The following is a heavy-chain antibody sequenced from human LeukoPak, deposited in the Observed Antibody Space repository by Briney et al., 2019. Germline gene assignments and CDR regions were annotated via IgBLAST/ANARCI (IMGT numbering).Heavy chain of an antibody. V-gene: IGHV3-30*04. Sequence: GGSLRLSCAASGFIFGGHAMHWVRQAPGKGLEWVAVISYDADDKYYADSVKGRFTMPRANSKNALYLEMNSLRVDDTAVCYCARGRVQCINGICSGARAPTLMADYWGQGTLVTVSS. CDR1: GFIFGGHA. CDR2: ISYDADDK. CDR3: ARGRVQCINGICSGARAPTLMADY. J-gene: IGHJ4*02. D-gene: IGHD2-8*01.